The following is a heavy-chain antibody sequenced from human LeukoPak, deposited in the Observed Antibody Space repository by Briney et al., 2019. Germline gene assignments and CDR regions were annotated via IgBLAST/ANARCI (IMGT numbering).Heavy chain of an antibody. CDR1: GGSISSSSYY. CDR3: ARRSSGWKN. J-gene: IGHJ4*02. D-gene: IGHD6-19*01. CDR2: IYYSGST. V-gene: IGHV4-39*07. Sequence: SETLSLTCTVSGGSISSSSYYWGWIRQPPGKGLEWIGSIYYSGSTYYNPSLKSRVTISVDTSRNQFSLKLSSVTAADTAVYYCARRSSGWKNWGQGTLVTVSS.